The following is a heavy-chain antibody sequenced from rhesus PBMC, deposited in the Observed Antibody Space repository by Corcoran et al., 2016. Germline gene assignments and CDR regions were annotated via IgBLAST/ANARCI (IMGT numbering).Heavy chain of an antibody. CDR1: GGSISDSYY. D-gene: IGHD6-31*01. CDR2: IYGSGRVT. Sequence: QVQLQESGPGLVKPSETLSLTCTVSGGSISDSYYWSWIRQPPGKGLEWMGRIYGSGRVTNYNPSLRSRFTISRDTSKHQFALKLSSVTAADTAVYYCARLVRYSSGWYYFDYWGQGVLVTVSS. V-gene: IGHV4-106*01. CDR3: ARLVRYSSGWYYFDY. J-gene: IGHJ4*01.